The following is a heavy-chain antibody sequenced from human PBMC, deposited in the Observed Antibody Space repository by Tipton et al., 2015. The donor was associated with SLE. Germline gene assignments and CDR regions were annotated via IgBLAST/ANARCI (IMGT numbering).Heavy chain of an antibody. V-gene: IGHV4-61*09. CDR2: IHTSGST. J-gene: IGHJ5*02. D-gene: IGHD2-2*01. CDR3: ARDDEYCSSSSCYLFDP. CDR1: GGSISSDRYY. Sequence: TLSLTCTVSGGSISSDRYYWSWTRQPAGKGLEWIGHIHTSGSTKYNPSLKRRVTISVDTSKNQVSLRLSSVTAADTAAYYCARDDEYCSSSSCYLFDPWGPGTLVTVSS.